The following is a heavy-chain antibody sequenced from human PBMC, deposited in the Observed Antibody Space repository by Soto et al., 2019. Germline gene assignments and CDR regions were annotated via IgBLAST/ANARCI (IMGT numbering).Heavy chain of an antibody. Sequence: EVQLLESGGGLVQPGGSLRLSCAASGFTFSNYAMSWVRQAPGNGLEWVSAISGIGVSTFYADSVKGRFTISRDNSKNTLFLQMNSLRAEDAAIYYCAKSGGELSTAARRLLDYWGQGTLVTVSS. CDR1: GFTFSNYA. V-gene: IGHV3-23*01. CDR3: AKSGGELSTAARRLLDY. J-gene: IGHJ4*02. D-gene: IGHD6-6*01. CDR2: ISGIGVST.